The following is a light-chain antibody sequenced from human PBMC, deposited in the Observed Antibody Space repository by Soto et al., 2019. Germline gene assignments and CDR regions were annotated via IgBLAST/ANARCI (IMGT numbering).Light chain of an antibody. CDR3: QQYNSPPRT. Sequence: TQPPAPPSLSAGAGATPSCRASQGIGDSLAWYQHKPGQTPRLLIYDTSTRATGVPARFSGSGSGTDFSLTISSLQPEDVATYFCQQYNSPPRTFGQGTKVDIK. CDR2: DTS. V-gene: IGKV3-15*01. CDR1: QGIGDS. J-gene: IGKJ1*01.